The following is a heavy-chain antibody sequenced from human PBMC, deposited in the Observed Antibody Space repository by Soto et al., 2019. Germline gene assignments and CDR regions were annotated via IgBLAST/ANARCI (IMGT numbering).Heavy chain of an antibody. V-gene: IGHV1-2*04. D-gene: IGHD1-26*01. CDR2: INPNSGGT. Sequence: ASVKVSCKASGYTFTGYYMHWVRQAPGQGLEWMGWINPNSGGTNYAQKFQGWVTMTRDTSISTAYMELSRLRSDDTAVNYCARGCIVGATTALDGFYYYYGMDVWGQGTTVTVSS. CDR1: GYTFTGYY. CDR3: ARGCIVGATTALDGFYYYYGMDV. J-gene: IGHJ6*02.